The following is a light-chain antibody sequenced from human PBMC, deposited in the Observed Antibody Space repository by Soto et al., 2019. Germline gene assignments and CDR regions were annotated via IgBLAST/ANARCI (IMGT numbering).Light chain of an antibody. J-gene: IGKJ5*01. CDR3: QQYDNSPLT. Sequence: EIVLTQSPATLSLSPGERATLSCRASQSVSSYLAWYQQKPGQAPRLLIYDASNRATGIPARFSGSGSGTDFTLTISRLEPEDFAVYYCQQYDNSPLTFGGGTRLEIK. V-gene: IGKV3-11*01. CDR2: DAS. CDR1: QSVSSY.